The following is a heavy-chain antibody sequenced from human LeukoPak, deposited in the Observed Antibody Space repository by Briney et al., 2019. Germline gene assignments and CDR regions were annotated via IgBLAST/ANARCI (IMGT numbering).Heavy chain of an antibody. CDR3: AKDTGYSSSWYVGGHFDY. CDR1: GFTFDDYA. CDR2: ISWNSGSI. V-gene: IGHV3-9*01. D-gene: IGHD6-13*01. Sequence: GGSLRLSCAASGFTFDDYAMHWVRQAPGKGLEWVSGISWNSGSIGYADSVKGRFTISRDNAKNSLYLQMNSLRAEDTALYYCAKDTGYSSSWYVGGHFDYWGQGTLVTVSS. J-gene: IGHJ4*02.